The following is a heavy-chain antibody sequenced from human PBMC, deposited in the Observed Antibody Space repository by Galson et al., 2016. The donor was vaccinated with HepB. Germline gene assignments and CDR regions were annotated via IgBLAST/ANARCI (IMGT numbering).Heavy chain of an antibody. CDR2: IHYSGST. CDR1: GDSISTYY. V-gene: IGHV4-59*01. J-gene: IGHJ4*02. Sequence: TLSLTCTFSGDSISTYYWSWIRQPPGKGLEWIGYIHYSGSTNYNPSLKSRVTISVDTSKKQFSLKLSSVTAADTAVYYCARIIPYNWNYVLDYWGQGTLVTVSS. D-gene: IGHD1-7*01. CDR3: ARIIPYNWNYVLDY.